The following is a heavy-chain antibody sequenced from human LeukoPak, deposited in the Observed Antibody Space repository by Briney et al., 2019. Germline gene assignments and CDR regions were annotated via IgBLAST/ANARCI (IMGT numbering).Heavy chain of an antibody. J-gene: IGHJ3*02. V-gene: IGHV1-3*03. Sequence: ASVKVSCKTSGYTFTSYTIHWVRQAPGQRLECMGRISAGNGNTKYSQEFQGRVTITRDTSASTAYMELSSLRSEDTAIYYCARGGYCSGGSCYSNAFDIWGQGTMVTVSS. CDR3: ARGGYCSGGSCYSNAFDI. D-gene: IGHD2-15*01. CDR1: GYTFTSYT. CDR2: ISAGNGNT.